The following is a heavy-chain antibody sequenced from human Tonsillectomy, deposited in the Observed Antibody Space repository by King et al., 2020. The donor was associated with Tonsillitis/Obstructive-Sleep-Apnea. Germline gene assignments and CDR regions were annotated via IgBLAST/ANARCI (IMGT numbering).Heavy chain of an antibody. J-gene: IGHJ4*02. CDR3: ARLGVEGVITDY. CDR1: AFTFSNYA. V-gene: IGHV3-48*02. CDR2: ISSSSSPI. Sequence: VQLVESGGGLVQPGGSLRVSCAASAFTFSNYAMNWVRQAPGKGLEWISYISSSSSPIFYADSVKGRFTISRDNAKNSLYLQMNSLRDEDTAVYYCARLGVEGVITDYWGQGTLVTVS. D-gene: IGHD3-10*01.